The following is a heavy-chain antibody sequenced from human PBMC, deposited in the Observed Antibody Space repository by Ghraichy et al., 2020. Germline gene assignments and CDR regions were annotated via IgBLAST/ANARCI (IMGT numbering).Heavy chain of an antibody. CDR1: GFSLSNARMG. CDR2: IFSNDEK. V-gene: IGHV2-26*01. J-gene: IGHJ6*02. CDR3: ARIVNHGTTGTTYYYYYGMDV. Sequence: SGPTLVKPTETLTLTCTVSGFSLSNARMGVSWIRQPPGKALEWLAHIFSNDEKSYSTSLKSRLTISKDTSKSQVVLTMTNMDPVDTATYYWARIVNHGTTGTTYYYYYGMDVWGQGTTVTVSS. D-gene: IGHD1-1*01.